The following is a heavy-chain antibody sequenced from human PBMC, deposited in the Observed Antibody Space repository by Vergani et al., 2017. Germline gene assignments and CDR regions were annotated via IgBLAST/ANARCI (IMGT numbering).Heavy chain of an antibody. CDR2: ISSDGGST. CDR1: GFTFSTYA. D-gene: IGHD1-14*01. J-gene: IGHJ5*02. V-gene: IGHV3-23*01. CDR3: ARDLRLLYNRFDP. Sequence: EVQLLESGGGLVQPGGSLRLSCAASGFTFSTYAMTWVRQAPGKGLEWVSTISSDGGSTYYADSVKGRFTISRDNSKNTLSLQMNSLRDEDTGVYYCARDLRLLYNRFDPWGQGTLVTVSS.